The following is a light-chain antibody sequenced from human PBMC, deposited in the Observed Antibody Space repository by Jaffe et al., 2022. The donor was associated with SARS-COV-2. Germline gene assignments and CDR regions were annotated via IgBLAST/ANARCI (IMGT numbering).Light chain of an antibody. Sequence: QSALTQPASVSGSPGQSITISCTGTSSDVGGYNYVSWYQQRPGKAPKLMIYDVSSRPSGVSNRFSGSKSGNTASLTISGLQPEDEADYYCNSYTRSDTRVFGGGTKVTVL. J-gene: IGLJ3*02. CDR2: DVS. CDR3: NSYTRSDTRV. CDR1: SSDVGGYNY. V-gene: IGLV2-14*03.